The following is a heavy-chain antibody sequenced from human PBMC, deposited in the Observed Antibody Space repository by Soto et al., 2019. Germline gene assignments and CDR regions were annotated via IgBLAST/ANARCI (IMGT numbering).Heavy chain of an antibody. D-gene: IGHD3-10*01. V-gene: IGHV1-69*06. CDR2: IIPSFATG. Sequence: SVKVSCKASGGTFGNSDISWVRQAPGQGREWMGGIIPSFATGNSAPEFQGRLTITSDKSTTTAYMVLSSIRSEDTAVYYCSRSYYGSGSYWFYGMDVWGQGTTVTVSS. CDR1: GGTFGNSD. CDR3: SRSYYGSGSYWFYGMDV. J-gene: IGHJ6*02.